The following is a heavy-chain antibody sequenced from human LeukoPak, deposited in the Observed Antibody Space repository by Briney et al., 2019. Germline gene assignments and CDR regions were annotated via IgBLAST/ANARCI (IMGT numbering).Heavy chain of an antibody. D-gene: IGHD4-23*01. CDR2: ISSSSSTI. J-gene: IGHJ4*02. CDR3: ARDSTTVVTPVPFDY. Sequence: GGSLRLSCAASGFTFSSYSMNWVRQAPGEGLEWVSYISSSSSTIYYADSVKGRFTISRDNAKNSLYLQMNSLRDEDTAVYYCARDSTTVVTPVPFDYWGQGTLVTVSS. V-gene: IGHV3-48*02. CDR1: GFTFSSYS.